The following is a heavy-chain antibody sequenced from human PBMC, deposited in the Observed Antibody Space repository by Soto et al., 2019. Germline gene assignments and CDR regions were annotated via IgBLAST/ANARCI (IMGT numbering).Heavy chain of an antibody. V-gene: IGHV3-53*04. D-gene: IGHD3-16*01. CDR3: ARVRRGSDYYYYYYMDV. CDR1: GFTVSSNY. CDR2: IYSGGST. J-gene: IGHJ6*03. Sequence: GGSLRLSCAASGFTVSSNYMSWVRQAPGKGLEWVSVIYSGGSTYYADSVKGRFTISRHNSKSTLYLQMNSLRAEDTAVYYCARVRRGSDYYYYYYMDVWGKGTTVTVSS.